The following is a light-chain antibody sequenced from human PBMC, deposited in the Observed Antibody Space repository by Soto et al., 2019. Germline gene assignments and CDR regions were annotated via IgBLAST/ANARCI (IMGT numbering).Light chain of an antibody. V-gene: IGKV3-20*01. Sequence: DIVLTQSPGTLSLSPGERATLSCRASQDVLNNYLAWFQQKSGQAPRPLIYGASNRVDGIPDRFSGSGSGTDFTLTISRLEPEDFAVYYCQQFGTSPWTFGQGTKVEI. CDR1: QDVLNNY. CDR3: QQFGTSPWT. CDR2: GAS. J-gene: IGKJ1*01.